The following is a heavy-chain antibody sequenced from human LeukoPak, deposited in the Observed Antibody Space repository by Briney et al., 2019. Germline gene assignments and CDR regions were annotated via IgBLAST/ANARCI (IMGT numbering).Heavy chain of an antibody. CDR2: IYYSGST. Sequence: SETLSLTCIVSGGSINNYYWTWIRQPPGKGLEWIGYIYYSGSTDYSPSLKSRVTISVDTSKNQFSLKLSSVTAADTAVYYCARRSGMITFGGVIIPWAPYNWFDPWGQGTLVTVSS. J-gene: IGHJ5*02. CDR3: ARRSGMITFGGVIIPWAPYNWFDP. CDR1: GGSINNYY. V-gene: IGHV4-59*04. D-gene: IGHD3-16*02.